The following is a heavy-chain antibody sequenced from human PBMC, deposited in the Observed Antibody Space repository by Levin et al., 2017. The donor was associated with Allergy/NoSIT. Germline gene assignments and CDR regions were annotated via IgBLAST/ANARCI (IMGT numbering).Heavy chain of an antibody. CDR2: INHSGKS. J-gene: IGHJ5*02. D-gene: IGHD6-19*01. CDR1: GGSFSDYS. Sequence: SSETLSLTCAVYGGSFSDYSWSWIRQPPGKGLEWIGEINHSGKSNYNPSLKSRVTISVDTSKKQFSLKLSSVTAADTAVYYCAGETSVWPRADHWGQGTLVTVSS. V-gene: IGHV4-34*01. CDR3: AGETSVWPRADH.